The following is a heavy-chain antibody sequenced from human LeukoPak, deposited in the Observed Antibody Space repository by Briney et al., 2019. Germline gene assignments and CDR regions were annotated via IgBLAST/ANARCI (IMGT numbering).Heavy chain of an antibody. V-gene: IGHV3-7*01. CDR3: ARWVHWYFDL. J-gene: IGHJ2*01. CDR2: IKEDGSEK. CDR1: GFTFSTYW. Sequence: GSLRLSCAASGFTFSTYWMTWIRQAPGKGLEWVANIKEDGSEKNYVDSVKGRFTISRDNAKNSLYLQMNSLRAEDTAVYYCARWVHWYFDLWGRGTLVTVSS. D-gene: IGHD4/OR15-4a*01.